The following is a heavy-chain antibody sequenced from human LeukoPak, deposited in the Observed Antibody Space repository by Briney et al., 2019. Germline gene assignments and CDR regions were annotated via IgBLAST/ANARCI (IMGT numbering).Heavy chain of an antibody. CDR1: GGTFSSYA. J-gene: IGHJ5*02. V-gene: IGHV1-69*04. CDR3: VRAITMVRGFQSLDP. CDR2: IIPILGIA. Sequence: SVKVSCKASGGTFSSYAISWVRQTPGQGLEWMGRIIPILGIANYAQKFQGRVTITADKSTSTAYMELSSLRSEDTAVYYCVRAITMVRGFQSLDPWGQGTLVTVYS. D-gene: IGHD3-10*01.